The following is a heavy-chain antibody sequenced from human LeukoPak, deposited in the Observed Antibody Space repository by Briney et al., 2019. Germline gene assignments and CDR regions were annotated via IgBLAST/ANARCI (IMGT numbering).Heavy chain of an antibody. CDR1: GFIFSNYW. V-gene: IGHV3-7*01. CDR3: ASGSAFDY. CDR2: IKQDGSEK. J-gene: IGHJ4*02. Sequence: PGGSLRLSCAASGFIFSNYWMSWVRQAPGKGLEWVANIKQDGSEKYYVDSVKGRFTISRDNAKNSLYLQMNSPGAEDTAVYYCASGSAFDYWGQGILVTVSS. D-gene: IGHD2-15*01.